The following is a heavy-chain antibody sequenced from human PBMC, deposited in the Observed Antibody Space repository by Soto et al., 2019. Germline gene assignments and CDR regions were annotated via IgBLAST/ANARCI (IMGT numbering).Heavy chain of an antibody. CDR3: ARGRSFYDILTGYYRKGWFDP. V-gene: IGHV1-8*01. CDR1: GYTFTSYD. J-gene: IGHJ5*02. D-gene: IGHD3-9*01. CDR2: MNPNSGNT. Sequence: GASVKVSCKASGYTFTSYDINWVRQATGQGLEWMGWMNPNSGNTGYAQKFQGRVTMTRNTSISTACMELSSLRSEDTAVYYCARGRSFYDILTGYYRKGWFDPWGQGTLVTVSS.